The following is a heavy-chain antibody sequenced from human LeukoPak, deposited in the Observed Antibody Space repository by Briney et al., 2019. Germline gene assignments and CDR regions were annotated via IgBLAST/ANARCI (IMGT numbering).Heavy chain of an antibody. CDR2: INHSGST. Sequence: TSETLSLTCTVYGGSFSGYYWSWIRQPPGKGLEWIGEINHSGSTNYNPSLKSRVTISVDTSKNQFSLKLSSVTAADTAVYYCARPTGHWYFDLWGRGTLVTVSS. V-gene: IGHV4-34*01. D-gene: IGHD4-17*01. J-gene: IGHJ2*01. CDR3: ARPTGHWYFDL. CDR1: GGSFSGYY.